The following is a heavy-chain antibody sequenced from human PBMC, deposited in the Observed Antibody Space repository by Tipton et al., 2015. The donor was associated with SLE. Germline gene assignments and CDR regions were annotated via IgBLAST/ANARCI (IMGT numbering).Heavy chain of an antibody. CDR2: ISGSGLRA. Sequence: SLRLSCAASGFTFSSYAMHWVRQAPGKGLEWVSSISGSGLRAYYADSVKGRFTISRDTSKNMVYLEMNNLRAEDTAVYYCASGSVVTPPSYFDYWGQGTLVTVSS. CDR3: ASGSVVTPPSYFDY. V-gene: IGHV3-23*01. CDR1: GFTFSSYA. D-gene: IGHD4-23*01. J-gene: IGHJ4*02.